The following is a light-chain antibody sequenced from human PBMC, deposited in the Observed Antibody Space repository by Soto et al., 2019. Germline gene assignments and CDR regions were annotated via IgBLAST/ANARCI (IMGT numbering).Light chain of an antibody. V-gene: IGKV3-15*01. CDR3: QQYNNWPRGT. CDR2: GAS. J-gene: IGKJ2*01. CDR1: QSVLSN. Sequence: EIWIPQSPATLSVSPGVRATLSCRSSQSVLSNLAWYQQKPCQAPRLLIYGASPRATGIPARFSGSGSGTEFNLTISSLQSEDFAGYYCQQYNNWPRGTLGQGTKLEIK.